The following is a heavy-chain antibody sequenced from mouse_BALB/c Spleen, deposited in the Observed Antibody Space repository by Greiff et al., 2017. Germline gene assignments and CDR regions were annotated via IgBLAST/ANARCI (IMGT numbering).Heavy chain of an antibody. V-gene: IGHV7-1*02. J-gene: IGHJ1*01. D-gene: IGHD1-1*01. CDR2: SRNKANDYTT. CDR3: ARDITTVVPGYFDV. Sequence: EVQGVESGGGLVQPGGSLRLSCATSGFTFSDFYMEWVRQPPGKRLEWIAASRNKANDYTTEYSASVKGRFIVSRDTSQSILYLQMNALRAEDTAIYYCARDITTVVPGYFDVWGAGTTVTVSS. CDR1: GFTFSDFY.